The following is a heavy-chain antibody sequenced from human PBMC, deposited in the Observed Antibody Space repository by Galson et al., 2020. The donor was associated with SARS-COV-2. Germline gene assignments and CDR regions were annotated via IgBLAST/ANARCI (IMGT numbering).Heavy chain of an antibody. Sequence: SETLSLTCAVYGGSFSGYYWSWIRQPPGKGLEWIGELNHSGSTNYNPSLKSPVTISVDTSKNQFSLKLSSVTAADTAVYYCARGQSSGWYHFWRWFDPWGQGTLVTVSS. J-gene: IGHJ5*02. CDR2: LNHSGST. CDR1: GGSFSGYY. D-gene: IGHD6-19*01. CDR3: ARGQSSGWYHFWRWFDP. V-gene: IGHV4-34*01.